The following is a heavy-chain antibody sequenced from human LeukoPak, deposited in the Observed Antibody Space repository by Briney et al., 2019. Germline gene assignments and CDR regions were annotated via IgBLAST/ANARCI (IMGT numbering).Heavy chain of an antibody. V-gene: IGHV3-30*04. CDR2: ISYDGSNK. CDR3: ARNPANTIFGVVFTLDP. CDR1: GFTFSSYA. J-gene: IGHJ5*02. D-gene: IGHD3-3*01. Sequence: GGSLRLSCAASGFTFSSYAMHWVRQAPGKGLEWVAVISYDGSNKYYADSVKGRFTISRDNSKNTLYLQMNSLRAEDTAVYYCARNPANTIFGVVFTLDPWGQGTLVTVSS.